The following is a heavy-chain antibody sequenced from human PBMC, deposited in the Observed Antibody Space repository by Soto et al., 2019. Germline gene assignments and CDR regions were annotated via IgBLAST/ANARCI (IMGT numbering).Heavy chain of an antibody. CDR3: ARVQEGYYDSSGYYVDY. J-gene: IGHJ4*02. D-gene: IGHD3-22*01. CDR1: GGTFSSYA. Sequence: GASVKVSCKASGGTFSSYAISWVRQAPGQGLEWMGGIIPIFGTANYAQKFQGRVTITADESTSTAYMELSSLRSEDTAVYYCARVQEGYYDSSGYYVDYWGQGTLVPVSS. CDR2: IIPIFGTA. V-gene: IGHV1-69*13.